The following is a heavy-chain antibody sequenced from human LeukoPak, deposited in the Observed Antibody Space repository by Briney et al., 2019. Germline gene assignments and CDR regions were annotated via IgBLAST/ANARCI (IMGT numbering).Heavy chain of an antibody. CDR3: ARDHLHDPQWSGYYRRFRYFGL. D-gene: IGHD3-3*01. J-gene: IGHJ2*01. Sequence: SESLSLTCDVSSGSTREYFWSWIRQPPGKGLEWIGSVSHSGNTNYNPSLTSRVTMSVETSKDQASLRLTSVTAADTAIYYCARDHLHDPQWSGYYRRFRYFGLWGRGTLVTVSS. CDR1: SGSTREYF. V-gene: IGHV4-59*01. CDR2: VSHSGNT.